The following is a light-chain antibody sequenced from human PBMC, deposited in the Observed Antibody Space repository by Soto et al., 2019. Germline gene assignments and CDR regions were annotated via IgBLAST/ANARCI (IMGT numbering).Light chain of an antibody. V-gene: IGKV3-20*01. CDR1: ESISSTN. CDR3: QQYGSSLIT. Sequence: EIVLTQSPGTLSLSPGERATLSWRASESISSTNLGWYQQKPGQAPRLLIYAASSRATGIPVRFSGSGSGTDFTLTISRLEPEDFAVYYCQQYGSSLITFGQGTRLEIK. CDR2: AAS. J-gene: IGKJ5*01.